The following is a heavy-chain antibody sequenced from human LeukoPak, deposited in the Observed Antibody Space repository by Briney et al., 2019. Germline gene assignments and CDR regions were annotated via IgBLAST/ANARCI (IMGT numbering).Heavy chain of an antibody. V-gene: IGHV3-15*01. CDR3: TTVLFSYDYDRSGYLGDY. Sequence: GGSLRLSCAASGFTFTNAWMSWVRQAPGKGLEWVGRIKSKIDGGTTDYAEPVKGIFTISCDDSKSTRYLQMNSLKTEDTAVYYCTTVLFSYDYDRSGYLGDYWGQGTLVTVSS. CDR2: IKSKIDGGTT. D-gene: IGHD3-22*01. CDR1: GFTFTNAW. J-gene: IGHJ4*02.